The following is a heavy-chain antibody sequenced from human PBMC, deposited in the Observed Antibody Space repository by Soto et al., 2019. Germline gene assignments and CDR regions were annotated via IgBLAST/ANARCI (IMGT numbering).Heavy chain of an antibody. CDR2: IVVGSGNT. CDR1: VFTFTSSA. CDR3: AADLTGAAAGH. V-gene: IGHV1-58*01. D-gene: IGHD6-13*01. J-gene: IGHJ4*02. Sequence: SVKVSCKASVFTFTSSAVQWVRQARGQRLEWIGWIVVGSGNTNYAQKFQERVTITRDMSTSTAYMELSSLRSEDTAVYYCAADLTGAAAGHWGQGTLVTVSS.